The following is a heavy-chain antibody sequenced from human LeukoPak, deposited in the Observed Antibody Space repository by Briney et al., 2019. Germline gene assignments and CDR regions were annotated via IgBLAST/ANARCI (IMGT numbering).Heavy chain of an antibody. CDR2: INHSGST. CDR3: ARAGSSSGWYSWFDP. D-gene: IGHD6-19*01. Sequence: KSSETLSLTCAVYGGSFSGYYWSWIRQPPGKGLEWIGEINHSGSTNYNPSLKSRVTISVDTSKNQFSLKLSSVTAADTAVYYCARAGSSSGWYSWFDPWGQGTLVTVSS. J-gene: IGHJ5*02. V-gene: IGHV4-34*01. CDR1: GGSFSGYY.